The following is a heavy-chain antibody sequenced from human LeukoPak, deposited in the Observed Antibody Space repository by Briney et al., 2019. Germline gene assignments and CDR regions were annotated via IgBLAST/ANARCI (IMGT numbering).Heavy chain of an antibody. J-gene: IGHJ6*02. D-gene: IGHD6-13*01. CDR2: IRYDGSNK. CDR3: AKDIESSSWYQFCTHYGMDV. V-gene: IGHV3-30*02. Sequence: PGGSLRLSCAASGFTFGSYGMHWVRQAPGKGLEWVAFIRYDGSNKYYADSVKGRFTISRDNSKNTLYLQMNSLRAEDTAVYYCAKDIESSSWYQFCTHYGMDVWGQGTTVTVSS. CDR1: GFTFGSYG.